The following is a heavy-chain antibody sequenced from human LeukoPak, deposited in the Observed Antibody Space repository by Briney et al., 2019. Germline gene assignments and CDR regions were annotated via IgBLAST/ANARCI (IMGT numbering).Heavy chain of an antibody. CDR3: ARGRGDGYTFDY. CDR1: GYMFTGNY. V-gene: IGHV1-18*04. CDR2: ISAYNGNT. D-gene: IGHD5-24*01. Sequence: ASVKVSCKASGYMFTGNYMHWVRQAPGQGLEWMGWISAYNGNTNYAQKLQGRVTMTTDTSTSTAYMELRSLRSDDTAVYYCARGRGDGYTFDYWGQGTLVTVSS. J-gene: IGHJ4*02.